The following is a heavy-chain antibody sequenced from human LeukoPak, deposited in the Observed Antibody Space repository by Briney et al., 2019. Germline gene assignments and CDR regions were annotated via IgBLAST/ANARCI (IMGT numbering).Heavy chain of an antibody. CDR3: ARGRPHGNDY. Sequence: GGSLRLSCVASGFTFSSYAMSWVRQAPGKGLEWVSAISGSGGSTYYADSVKGRFSISRDNAKNTLYLQMSSLRVEDTAVYYCARGRPHGNDYWGQGTLVTVSS. V-gene: IGHV3-23*01. CDR1: GFTFSSYA. D-gene: IGHD4-23*01. CDR2: ISGSGGST. J-gene: IGHJ4*02.